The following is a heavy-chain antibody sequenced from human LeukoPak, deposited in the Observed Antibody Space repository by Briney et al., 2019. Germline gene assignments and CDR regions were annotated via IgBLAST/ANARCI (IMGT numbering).Heavy chain of an antibody. CDR2: ISSSSSYI. J-gene: IGHJ4*02. CDR3: AGQRWQWLVRGKIDY. D-gene: IGHD6-19*01. CDR1: GFTFSSYS. V-gene: IGHV3-21*05. Sequence: GGSLRLSCAASGFTFSSYSMNWVRQAPGKGLEWVSYISSSSSYIYYADSVKGRFTISRDNAKNSLYLQMNSLRAEDTAVYYCAGQRWQWLVRGKIDYWGQGTLVTVSS.